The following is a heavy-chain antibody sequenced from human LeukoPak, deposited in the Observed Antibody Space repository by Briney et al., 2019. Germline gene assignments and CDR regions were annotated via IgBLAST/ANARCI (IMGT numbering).Heavy chain of an antibody. CDR2: ISYDGSNK. J-gene: IGHJ6*02. V-gene: IGHV3-30*18. Sequence: GGSLRLPCAASGFTSSSYGMHWVRQAPGKGLEWVAVISYDGSNKYYADSVKGRFTISRDNSKNTLYLQMNSLRAEDTAVYYCAKGDLGSWPYYYYYGMDVWGQGTTATVSS. D-gene: IGHD6-13*01. CDR3: AKGDLGSWPYYYYYGMDV. CDR1: GFTSSSYG.